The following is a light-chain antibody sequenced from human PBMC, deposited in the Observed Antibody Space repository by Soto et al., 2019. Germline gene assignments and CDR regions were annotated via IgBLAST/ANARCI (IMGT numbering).Light chain of an antibody. J-gene: IGKJ1*01. CDR1: QTVSRY. CDR2: AAS. CDR3: QQTYSNLWT. V-gene: IGKV1-39*01. Sequence: DIQPAPFPSSLSAPVGDTITIPFRASQTVSRYLNWYQQKSGTAPKLLIYAASTLHTGVPSRFSGRGSGTDFTLTINNLQREDFADYFCQQTYSNLWTFGQGTKVDIK.